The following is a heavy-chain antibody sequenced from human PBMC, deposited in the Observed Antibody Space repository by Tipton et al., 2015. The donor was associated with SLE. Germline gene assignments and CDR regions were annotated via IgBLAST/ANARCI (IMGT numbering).Heavy chain of an antibody. CDR3: ARESASTGHFDF. J-gene: IGHJ4*02. D-gene: IGHD2-8*02. CDR1: DGSISTDGYF. Sequence: NLSLTCTVTDGSISTDGYFWSWIRRRPGTGLEWIGYIYYSGSSYYSPSLESRITLSVDTSENQFSLNLRSVTVADTAVYYCARESASTGHFDFWGQGTLVTVSS. CDR2: IYYSGSS. V-gene: IGHV4-31*03.